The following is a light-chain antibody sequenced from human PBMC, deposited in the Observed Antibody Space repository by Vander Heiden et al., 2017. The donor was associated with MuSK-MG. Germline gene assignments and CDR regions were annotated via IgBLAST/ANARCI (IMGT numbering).Light chain of an antibody. Sequence: QSALTQPPSASGSPGPSVPISCTGTSSDIGGYNYVSWYQQHPGKVPKLIIYEVSERPSGVPDRFSGSKSGNTASLTVSGLQAEDEADYYCASFGGDNNVLFGGGTKVTVL. J-gene: IGLJ2*01. CDR2: EVS. CDR1: SSDIGGYNY. V-gene: IGLV2-8*01. CDR3: ASFGGDNNVL.